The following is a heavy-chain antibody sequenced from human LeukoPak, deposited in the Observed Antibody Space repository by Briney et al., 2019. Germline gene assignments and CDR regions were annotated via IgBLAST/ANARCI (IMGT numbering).Heavy chain of an antibody. CDR2: MNTNSGNT. D-gene: IGHD2-2*01. V-gene: IGHV1-8*02. CDR1: GYTFTGYY. CDR3: ARGGDIAVVPAAMVGP. J-gene: IGHJ5*02. Sequence: PSVKVSCKASGYTFTGYYMHWVRQAPGQGLEWMGWMNTNSGNTGHAQKFQGRLTMTRDTSTNTAYMELSSLRSEDTAVYYCARGGDIAVVPAAMVGPWGQGTLVTVSS.